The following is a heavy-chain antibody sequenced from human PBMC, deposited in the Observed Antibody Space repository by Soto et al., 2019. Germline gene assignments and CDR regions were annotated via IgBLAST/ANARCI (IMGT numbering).Heavy chain of an antibody. CDR2: IIPILGIA. CDR3: ARDYSNYHNWFDP. Sequence: SVKVSCKASGGTFSSYTISWVRQAPGQGLEWMGRIIPILGIANYAQKFQGRVTITADKSTSTAYMELSSLRSEDTAVYYCARDYSNYHNWFDPWGQGTLVTVSS. D-gene: IGHD4-4*01. CDR1: GGTFSSYT. J-gene: IGHJ5*02. V-gene: IGHV1-69*04.